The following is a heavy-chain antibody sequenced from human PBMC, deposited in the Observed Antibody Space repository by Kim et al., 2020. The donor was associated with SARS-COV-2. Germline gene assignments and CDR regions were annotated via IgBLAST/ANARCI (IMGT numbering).Heavy chain of an antibody. CDR2: ISYDGSNK. CDR1: GFTFSSYA. Sequence: GGSLRLSCAASGFTFSSYAMHWVRQAPGKGLEWVAVISYDGSNKYYVDSVKGRFTISRDNSKNTLYLQMNSLRAEDTAVYYCAREGGGSYYYYGMDVWGQGTTVTVSS. CDR3: AREGGGSYYYYGMDV. J-gene: IGHJ6*02. V-gene: IGHV3-30*04. D-gene: IGHD1-26*01.